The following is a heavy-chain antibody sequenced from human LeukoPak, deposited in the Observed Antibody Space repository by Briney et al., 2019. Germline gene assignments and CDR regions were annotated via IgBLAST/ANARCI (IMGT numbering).Heavy chain of an antibody. CDR1: GCTFTSYG. Sequence: GASVKVSCKASGCTFTSYGISWVRQAPGQGLEWMGGIIPIFGTANYAQKFQGRVTITADESTSTAYMELSSLRSEDTAVYYCARDAADDGVPRIAAAGAFYYYYYMDVWGKGTTVTVSS. V-gene: IGHV1-69*13. CDR2: IIPIFGTA. D-gene: IGHD6-13*01. CDR3: ARDAADDGVPRIAAAGAFYYYYYMDV. J-gene: IGHJ6*03.